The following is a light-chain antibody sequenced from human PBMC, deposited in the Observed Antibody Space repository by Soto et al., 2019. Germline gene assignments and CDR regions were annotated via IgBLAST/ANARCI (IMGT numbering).Light chain of an antibody. J-gene: IGLJ2*01. CDR2: SNN. V-gene: IGLV1-44*01. CDR3: AALDDSLKGVV. CDR1: SSNIGSNT. Sequence: QSVLTQPPSASWTPGQRVTISCSGSSSNIGSNTVNWYQQLPGTAPKLLIYSNNQRPSGVPDRFSGSKSGTSASLAISGLQFDDEADYYCAALDDSLKGVVFGGGTKVTVL.